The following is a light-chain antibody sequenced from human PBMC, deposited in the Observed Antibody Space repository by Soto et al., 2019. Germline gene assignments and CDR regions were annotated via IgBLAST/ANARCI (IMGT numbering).Light chain of an antibody. V-gene: IGKV1-5*03. J-gene: IGKJ1*01. CDR1: QSISRW. CDR3: QHYSLYSPWT. Sequence: DMQMTQYPSTLSASVGDRVAITCGASQSISRWLAWYQQKPGKAPKLLIYKASTLKSGVPSRFSGSGSGTEFTLTISSLQPDDSATYYCQHYSLYSPWTFGQGTKVDIK. CDR2: KAS.